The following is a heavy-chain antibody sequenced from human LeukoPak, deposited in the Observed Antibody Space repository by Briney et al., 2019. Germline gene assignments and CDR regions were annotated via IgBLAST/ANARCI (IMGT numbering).Heavy chain of an antibody. CDR2: IRYDGSKK. V-gene: IGHV3-30*02. CDR3: AELGITMIGGV. Sequence: PGGSLRLSCAASGFTFSTYGMHWVRQAPGKGLEWVAFIRYDGSKKYYADSVKGRFTISRDNAKNSLYLQMNSLGAEDTAVYYCAELGITMIGGVWGKGTTVTISS. CDR1: GFTFSTYG. J-gene: IGHJ6*04. D-gene: IGHD3-10*02.